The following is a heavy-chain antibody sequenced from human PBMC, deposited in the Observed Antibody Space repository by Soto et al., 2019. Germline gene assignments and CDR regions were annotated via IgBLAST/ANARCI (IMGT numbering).Heavy chain of an antibody. V-gene: IGHV3-30*03. Sequence: LRLSCEGSGFIFSNNGMHWVRQAPGKGLEWVAFMSYDGSAKFLADSVKGRFTISRDNSKSTLFLHMSSLRAEDTAMYYCAIVRVADSPLDHWGQGTLVTVSS. CDR1: GFIFSNNG. CDR3: AIVRVADSPLDH. D-gene: IGHD3-10*02. J-gene: IGHJ4*02. CDR2: MSYDGSAK.